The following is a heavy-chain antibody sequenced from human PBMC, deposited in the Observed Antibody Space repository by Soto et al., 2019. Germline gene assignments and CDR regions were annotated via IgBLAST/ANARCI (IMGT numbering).Heavy chain of an antibody. CDR3: ARDPRPEEYYYGSGAGFDP. J-gene: IGHJ5*02. Sequence: GGSLRLSCAASGFTFSSYSMNWVRQAPGKGLEWVSYISSSSSTIYYADSVKGRFTISRDNAKNSLYLQMNSLRAEDTAVYYCARDPRPEEYYYGSGAGFDPWGQGTLVTVSS. CDR1: GFTFSSYS. D-gene: IGHD3-10*01. V-gene: IGHV3-48*01. CDR2: ISSSSSTI.